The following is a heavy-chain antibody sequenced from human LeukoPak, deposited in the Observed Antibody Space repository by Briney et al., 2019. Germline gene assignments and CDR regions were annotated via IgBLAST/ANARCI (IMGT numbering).Heavy chain of an antibody. CDR3: VKDSDGSGSYSGYFEA. CDR2: ISWNSANV. CDR1: RFTFDDYA. D-gene: IGHD1-26*01. J-gene: IGHJ4*02. Sequence: GGSLRLSCVSSRFTFDDYAIHWVRQAPGKGLEWVSGISWNSANVGYAASVEGRFTISRDNAKNSVSLQMNSLRTDDMALYYCVKDSDGSGSYSGYFEAWGQGTLVTVSS. V-gene: IGHV3-9*03.